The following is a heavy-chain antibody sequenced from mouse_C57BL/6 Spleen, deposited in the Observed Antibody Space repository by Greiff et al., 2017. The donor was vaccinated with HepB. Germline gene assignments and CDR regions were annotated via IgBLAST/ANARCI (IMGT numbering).Heavy chain of an antibody. D-gene: IGHD1-1*01. J-gene: IGHJ1*03. CDR3: ARHYYCSSNWYFDV. CDR2: INPSNGGT. Sequence: QVQLKQSGPELVKPGASVKLSCKASGYTFTSYCMHWVKQSPGQGLEWIGNINPSNGGTNYNEKFKSKATLTVDKSSSTAYMQLSSLTSEDSAVYYCARHYYCSSNWYFDVWGTGTTVTVSS. CDR1: GYTFTSYC. V-gene: IGHV1-53*01.